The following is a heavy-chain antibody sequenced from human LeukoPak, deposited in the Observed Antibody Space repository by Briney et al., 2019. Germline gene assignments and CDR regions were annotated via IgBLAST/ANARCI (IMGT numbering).Heavy chain of an antibody. CDR2: IYPGDSDT. CDR1: GYRFTNYW. CDR3: ASRKKGMATAGFDY. Sequence: GESLKISCKGSGYRFTNYWIGWVRQMPGKGLEWMGIIYPGDSDTRYNPSFQGQVTISAEKSISTAYLQWSSLKASDTALYYCASRKKGMATAGFDYWGQGTLVTVSS. D-gene: IGHD5-24*01. J-gene: IGHJ4*02. V-gene: IGHV5-51*01.